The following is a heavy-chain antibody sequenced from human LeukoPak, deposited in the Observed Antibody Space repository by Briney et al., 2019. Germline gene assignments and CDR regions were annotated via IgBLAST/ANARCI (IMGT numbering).Heavy chain of an antibody. Sequence: GGSLRLSCAASGFTFSSYWMSWVRQAPGKGLEWVSYISSSGSTIYYADSVKGRFTISRDNAKNSLYLQMNSLRAEDTAVYYCGIRQSGLLGISAAGYGWGYAPWGQGTPVTVSS. D-gene: IGHD6-13*01. CDR2: ISSSGSTI. CDR1: GFTFSSYW. CDR3: GIRQSGLLGISAAGYGWGYAP. V-gene: IGHV3-48*04. J-gene: IGHJ5*02.